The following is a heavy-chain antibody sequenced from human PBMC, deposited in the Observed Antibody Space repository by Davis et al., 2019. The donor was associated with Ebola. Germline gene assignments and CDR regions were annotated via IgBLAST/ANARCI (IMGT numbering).Heavy chain of an antibody. CDR1: GFRFSSFW. V-gene: IGHV3-7*03. D-gene: IGHD5-24*01. J-gene: IGHJ4*02. CDR3: GRGRGWVDY. CDR2: IEEDGSEK. Sequence: GGSLRLSCAASGFRFSSFWMSWVRQAPGKGLEWVANIEEDGSEKNYVDSVKGRFTISRDNAKNSLYLQMNSLRAEDTAVYYCGRGRGWVDYWGQGTLVTVSS.